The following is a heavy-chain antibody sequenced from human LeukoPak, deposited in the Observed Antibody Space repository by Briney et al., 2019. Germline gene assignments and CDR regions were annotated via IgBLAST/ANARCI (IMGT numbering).Heavy chain of an antibody. CDR3: ARAADFGDYSDY. V-gene: IGHV4-61*02. CDR2: IYTSGST. J-gene: IGHJ4*02. D-gene: IGHD4-17*01. Sequence: SQTLPLTCTVSGGSISSGSHYWSWIRQPAGKGLEWIGRIYTSGSTNYNPSLKSRVTISVDTSKNQFSLKLSSVTAADTAVYYCARAADFGDYSDYWGQGTLVTVSS. CDR1: GGSISSGSHY.